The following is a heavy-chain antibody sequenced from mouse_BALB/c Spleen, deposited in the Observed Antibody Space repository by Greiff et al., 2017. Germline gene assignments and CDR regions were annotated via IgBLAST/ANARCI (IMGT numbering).Heavy chain of an antibody. J-gene: IGHJ4*01. CDR1: GYTFPSYY. V-gene: IGHV1S56*01. CDR3: ARDGNYNAMDY. CDR2: IYPGNVNT. Sequence: QVQLQQSGPELVKPGASVRISCKASGYTFPSYYIHWVKQRPGQGLEWIGWIYPGNVNTKYNEKFKGKATLTADKSSSTAYMQLSSLTSEDSAVYFCARDGNYNAMDYWGQGTSVTVSS. D-gene: IGHD2-1*01.